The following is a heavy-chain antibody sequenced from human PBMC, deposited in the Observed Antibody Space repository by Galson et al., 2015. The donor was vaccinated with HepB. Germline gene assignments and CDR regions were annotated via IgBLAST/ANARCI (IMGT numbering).Heavy chain of an antibody. Sequence: SLRLSCAASGFTVSSNYMSWVRQAPGKGLEWVSVIYSGGSTYYADSVKGRFTISRDNSKNTLYLQMNSLRAEDTAVYYCARDDSYDYVWGSYRYTAPNFWGQGTTVTVSS. V-gene: IGHV3-66*02. D-gene: IGHD3-16*02. CDR2: IYSGGST. CDR3: ARDDSYDYVWGSYRYTAPNF. J-gene: IGHJ6*02. CDR1: GFTVSSNY.